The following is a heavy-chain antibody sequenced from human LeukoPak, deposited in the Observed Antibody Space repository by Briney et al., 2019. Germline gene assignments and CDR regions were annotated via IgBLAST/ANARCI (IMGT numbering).Heavy chain of an antibody. J-gene: IGHJ4*02. CDR1: GYSISSGYY. Sequence: SETLSLTCDVSGYSISSGYYWGWIRQPPGKGLEWIGSLHHSGSTDYNPSLKSRVTISVDTSKNQFSLKLSSVTVADTAVYYCATLPYGSASFHWGQGTLVTVSS. V-gene: IGHV4-38-2*01. CDR3: ATLPYGSASFH. CDR2: LHHSGST. D-gene: IGHD3-10*01.